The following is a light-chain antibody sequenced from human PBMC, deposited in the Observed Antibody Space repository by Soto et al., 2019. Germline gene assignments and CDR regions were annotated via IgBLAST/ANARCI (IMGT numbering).Light chain of an antibody. V-gene: IGLV3-21*04. Sequence: SYELTQPPSVSVAPGQTARITCGGNNIESKSVHWYQQRPGQAPVLVIYHGSDRPSGIPERFSGSNSGNTATLTISRVEVGDEADDSCQVWNGISDHPLFGGGTKLTVL. CDR2: HGS. J-gene: IGLJ2*01. CDR1: NIESKS. CDR3: QVWNGISDHPL.